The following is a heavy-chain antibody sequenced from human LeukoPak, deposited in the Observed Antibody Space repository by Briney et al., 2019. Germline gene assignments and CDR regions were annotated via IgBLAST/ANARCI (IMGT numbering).Heavy chain of an antibody. CDR3: ARGAYSSGWAYFDH. D-gene: IGHD6-19*01. CDR2: ISFSVNTK. V-gene: IGHV3-48*04. CDR1: GFTFSDYS. J-gene: IGHJ4*02. Sequence: PGGSLRLSCAASGFTFSDYSMNWVRQAAGKGLEWVSYISFSVNTKYYGDSVKGRFTISRDNAKNSLYLHMDSLRAEDTALYYCARGAYSSGWAYFDHWGQGTLVTVSS.